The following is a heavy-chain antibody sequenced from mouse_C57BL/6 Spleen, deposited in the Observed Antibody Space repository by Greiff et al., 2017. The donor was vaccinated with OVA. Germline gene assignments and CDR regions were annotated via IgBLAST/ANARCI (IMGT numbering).Heavy chain of an antibody. J-gene: IGHJ1*03. CDR1: GYTFTSYT. V-gene: IGHV1-4*01. Sequence: QVQLQQSGAELARPGASVKMSCKASGYTFTSYTMHWVKQRPGQGLEWIGYINPSSGYTKYNQKFKDKATLTADKSSRTAYMQLSSLTSEDSAVYYCARFVSYFDVWGTGTTVTVSS. CDR2: INPSSGYT. CDR3: ARFVSYFDV.